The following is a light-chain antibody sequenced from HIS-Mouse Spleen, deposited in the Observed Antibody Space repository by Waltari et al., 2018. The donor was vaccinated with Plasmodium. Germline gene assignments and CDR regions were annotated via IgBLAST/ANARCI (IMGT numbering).Light chain of an antibody. CDR1: SRDVGSYNL. CDR2: EGS. Sequence: QSALTPPASVSGSPGQSITISCTGTSRDVGSYNLVSWYQQHSGKAPKLMIYEGSKRPSGVSNRFSGSKSGNTASLTISGLQAEDEADYYCCSYAGSSTYVFGTGTKVTVL. V-gene: IGLV2-23*01. J-gene: IGLJ1*01. CDR3: CSYAGSSTYV.